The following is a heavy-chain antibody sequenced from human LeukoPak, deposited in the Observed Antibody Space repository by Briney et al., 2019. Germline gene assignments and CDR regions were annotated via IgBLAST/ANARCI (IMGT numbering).Heavy chain of an antibody. CDR3: ARHAYGGNSLYFEY. J-gene: IGHJ4*02. CDR1: GGSISSYY. D-gene: IGHD4-23*01. CDR2: IYYIGST. Sequence: SETLSLTGTVSGGSISSYYWSWIRQSPGKGLEWIGYIYYIGSTNYGPSLKSRVTISLDTSKNEFSLKLTSVTAADTAVYYCARHAYGGNSLYFEYWGQGTLVTVSS. V-gene: IGHV4-59*08.